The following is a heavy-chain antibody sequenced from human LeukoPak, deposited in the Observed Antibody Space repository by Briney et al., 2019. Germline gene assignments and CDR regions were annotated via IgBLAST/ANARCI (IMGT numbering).Heavy chain of an antibody. Sequence: GASVKVSCKASGYTFTSYGISWVRQAPGQGLEWMGWISAYNGNTNYAQKLQGRVTMTTDTSTSTAYMELRSLRSDDTAVYYCARDQKLRMATTEYYYYGMDVWGQGTTVTVSS. CDR1: GYTFTSYG. J-gene: IGHJ6*02. CDR3: ARDQKLRMATTEYYYYGMDV. CDR2: ISAYNGNT. D-gene: IGHD1-14*01. V-gene: IGHV1-18*01.